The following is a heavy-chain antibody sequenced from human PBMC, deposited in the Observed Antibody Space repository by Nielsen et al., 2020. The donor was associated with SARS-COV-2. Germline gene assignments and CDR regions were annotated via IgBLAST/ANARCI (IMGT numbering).Heavy chain of an antibody. J-gene: IGHJ6*02. CDR1: GYTFTSYG. CDR3: ARDRGYCSSTSCCYYYGMDV. D-gene: IGHD2-2*01. Sequence: ASVKVSCKASGYTFTSYGISWVRQAPGQGLEWMGWISAYNGNTNYAQKLQGRVTMTTDTSTSTAYMELRSLRAEDTAVYYCARDRGYCSSTSCCYYYGMDVWGQGTTVTVSS. V-gene: IGHV1-18*01. CDR2: ISAYNGNT.